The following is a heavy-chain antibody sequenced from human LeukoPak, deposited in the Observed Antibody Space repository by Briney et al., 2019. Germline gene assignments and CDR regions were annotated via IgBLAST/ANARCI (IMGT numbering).Heavy chain of an antibody. CDR2: IYYSGST. J-gene: IGHJ6*02. CDR1: GGSLSSFL. D-gene: IGHD1-26*01. Sequence: FGTPSLTFTVAGGSLSSFLWGWVREPPREGMGWIGYIYYSGSTNYNPSLKSRVTISVDTSKNQFSLKLSSVTAADTAVYYCASGSYGYYYGMDVWGQGTTVTVSS. V-gene: IGHV4-59*01. CDR3: ASGSYGYYYGMDV.